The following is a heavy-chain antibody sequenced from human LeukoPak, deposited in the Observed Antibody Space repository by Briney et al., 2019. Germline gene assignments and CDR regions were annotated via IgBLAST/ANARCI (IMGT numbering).Heavy chain of an antibody. D-gene: IGHD2-15*01. Sequence: SETLSLTCTVSGGSISSYYWSWIRQPPGKGLECIGYIYYSGSTNYNPSLKSRVTISVDTSKNQFSLKLSSVTAADTAVYYCARRHCSGRSCYFDYWGQGTLVTVSS. CDR3: ARRHCSGRSCYFDY. J-gene: IGHJ4*02. CDR1: GGSISSYY. V-gene: IGHV4-59*01. CDR2: IYYSGST.